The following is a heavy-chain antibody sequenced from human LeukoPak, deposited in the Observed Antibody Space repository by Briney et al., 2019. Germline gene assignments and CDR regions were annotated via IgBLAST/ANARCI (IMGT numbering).Heavy chain of an antibody. V-gene: IGHV3-23*01. J-gene: IGHJ4*02. Sequence: PGGSLRLSCAASGFTFSSYAMSWVRQAPGKGLEWVSAISGSGGSTYYADSVKGRFTISRGNSKNTLYLQMNSLRAEDTAVYYCASGPHVVVVAATDYWGQGTLVTVSS. CDR1: GFTFSSYA. CDR3: ASGPHVVVVAATDY. D-gene: IGHD2-15*01. CDR2: ISGSGGST.